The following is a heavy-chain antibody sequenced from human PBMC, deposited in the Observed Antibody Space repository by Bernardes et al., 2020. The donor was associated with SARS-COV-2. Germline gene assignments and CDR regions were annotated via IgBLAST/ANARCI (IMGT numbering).Heavy chain of an antibody. J-gene: IGHJ4*02. CDR2: VSFEGESI. D-gene: IGHD6-25*01. V-gene: IGHV3-30*03. Sequence: SLRLSCAASGFVFGDHGMHWVRQAPGKGLEWVAVVSFEGESIRYADSVKGRFTASRDNSKNMFYLHLNSLKREDTAFYYCARDMGSGWGLGYFDHWGQGSLVTVS. CDR1: GFVFGDHG. CDR3: ARDMGSGWGLGYFDH.